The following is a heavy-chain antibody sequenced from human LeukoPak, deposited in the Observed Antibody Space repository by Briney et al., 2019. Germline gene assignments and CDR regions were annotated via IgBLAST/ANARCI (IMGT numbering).Heavy chain of an antibody. V-gene: IGHV3-7*01. Sequence: PGGSLRLSCAASGFTFSSYWMSWVRQAPGKGLEWVANIKQDGSEKYYVDPVKGRFTISRDNAKNSLYLQMNSLRAEDTAVYYCARDLGPWYDFWSGYFGYWGQGTLVTVSS. CDR1: GFTFSSYW. CDR3: ARDLGPWYDFWSGYFGY. CDR2: IKQDGSEK. J-gene: IGHJ4*02. D-gene: IGHD3-3*01.